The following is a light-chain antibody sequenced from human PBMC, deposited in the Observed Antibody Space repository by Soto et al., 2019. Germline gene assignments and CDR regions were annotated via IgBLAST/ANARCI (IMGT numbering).Light chain of an antibody. CDR1: SSDAGGYNY. Sequence: QSALTQPPYATGSPGQSVTISCTGTSSDAGGYNYVSWYQQHPGKAPKLMIYDVSKRPSGVPDRFSGSKSGNTASLTVSGLQAEDEADYYCSSYAGTHIVFGTGTKVTVL. CDR3: SSYAGTHIV. J-gene: IGLJ1*01. V-gene: IGLV2-8*01. CDR2: DVS.